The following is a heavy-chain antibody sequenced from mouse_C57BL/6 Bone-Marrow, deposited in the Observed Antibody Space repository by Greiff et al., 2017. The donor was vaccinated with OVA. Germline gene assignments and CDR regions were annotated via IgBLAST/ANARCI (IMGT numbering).Heavy chain of an antibody. V-gene: IGHV1-69*01. CDR2: IDPSDSYT. CDR1: GYTFTSYW. Sequence: QVQLQQPGAELVMPGASVKLSCKASGYTFTSYWMHWVKQRPGQGLEWIGEIDPSDSYTNYNQKFKGKSTLTVDKSSSTAYMQLSSLTSEDSAVYYCAREGSSSFAYWGQGTLVTVSA. CDR3: AREGSSSFAY. J-gene: IGHJ3*01. D-gene: IGHD1-1*01.